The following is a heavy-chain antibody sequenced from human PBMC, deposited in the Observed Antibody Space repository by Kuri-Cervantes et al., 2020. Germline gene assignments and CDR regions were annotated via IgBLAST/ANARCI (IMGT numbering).Heavy chain of an antibody. V-gene: IGHV1-46*01. CDR1: GYTFTSYY. CDR2: INPSGGST. CDR3: ATAGSYYEFVDY. D-gene: IGHD1-26*01. J-gene: IGHJ4*02. Sequence: ASVKVSCKASGYTFTSYYMHWVRQAPGQGLEWMGIINPSGGSTSYAQKFQGRVTMTEDTSTDTAYMELSSLRSEDTAVYYCATAGSYYEFVDYWGQGTLVTVSS.